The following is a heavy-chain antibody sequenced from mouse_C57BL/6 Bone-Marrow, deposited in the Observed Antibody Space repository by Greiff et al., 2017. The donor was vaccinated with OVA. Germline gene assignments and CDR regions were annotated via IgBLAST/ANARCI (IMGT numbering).Heavy chain of an antibody. J-gene: IGHJ3*01. CDR2: ISDGGSYT. CDR3: AREVPAWFAY. CDR1: GFTFSSYA. Sequence: DVMLVESGGGLVKPGGSLKLSCAASGFTFSSYAMSWVRQTPEKRLEWVATISDGGSYTYYPDNVKGRFTISRDNAKNNLYLQMSHLKSEDTAMYYCAREVPAWFAYWGQGTLVTVSA. V-gene: IGHV5-4*01.